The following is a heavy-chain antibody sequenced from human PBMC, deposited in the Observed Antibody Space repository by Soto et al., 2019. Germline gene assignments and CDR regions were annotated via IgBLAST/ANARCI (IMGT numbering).Heavy chain of an antibody. Sequence: GGSLRLSCAASGFTFSSYSMNWVRQAPGKGLEWVASVGGGGDNTFYADSVKGRFTISRDDSQKTLYLQMNSLRAEDTAVYFCAKRDTGSGRSPPLIDYWGQGTLVTVSS. CDR1: GFTFSSYS. CDR2: VGGGGDNT. J-gene: IGHJ4*02. D-gene: IGHD3-10*01. V-gene: IGHV3-23*01. CDR3: AKRDTGSGRSPPLIDY.